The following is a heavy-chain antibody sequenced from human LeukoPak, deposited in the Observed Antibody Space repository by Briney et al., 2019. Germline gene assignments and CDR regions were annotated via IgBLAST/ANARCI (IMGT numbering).Heavy chain of an antibody. CDR2: IYHSGST. Sequence: SETLSLTCAVSGGSISSSNWWSWVRQPPGKGLEWIGEIYHSGSTNYNPSLKSRVTISVDKSKNQFSLKLSSVTVADTAVYYCARVLYDYVWGSYRPPLTWGQGTLVTVSS. CDR3: ARVLYDYVWGSYRPPLT. CDR1: GGSISSSNW. D-gene: IGHD3-16*02. V-gene: IGHV4-4*02. J-gene: IGHJ5*02.